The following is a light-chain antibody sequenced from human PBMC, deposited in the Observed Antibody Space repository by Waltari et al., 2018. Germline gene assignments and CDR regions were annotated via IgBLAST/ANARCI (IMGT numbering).Light chain of an antibody. CDR2: EAS. Sequence: EVVMTQYPATLSVSAGGRATLSCRASQSVLTHLAWYQQKPGQAPRLLIYEASTRATSIPARFIGSGSGTEFTLTISSLKSEDVAVYYCQQYNDWWTFGQGTKVQIK. CDR1: QSVLTH. CDR3: QQYNDWWT. V-gene: IGKV3-15*01. J-gene: IGKJ1*01.